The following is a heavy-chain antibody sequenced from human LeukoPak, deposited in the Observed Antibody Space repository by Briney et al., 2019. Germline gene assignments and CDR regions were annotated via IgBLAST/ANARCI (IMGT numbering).Heavy chain of an antibody. Sequence: GGSLRLSCAASGFTFSSYGMHWVRQAPGKGLEWVAFIRYDGSNKYYADSVKGRFTISRDNSKNTLYLQMNSLRAEDAAVYYCAKPNGSGRYYYYYYIDVWGKGTTVTISS. CDR2: IRYDGSNK. CDR1: GFTFSSYG. V-gene: IGHV3-30*02. D-gene: IGHD3-10*01. CDR3: AKPNGSGRYYYYYYIDV. J-gene: IGHJ6*03.